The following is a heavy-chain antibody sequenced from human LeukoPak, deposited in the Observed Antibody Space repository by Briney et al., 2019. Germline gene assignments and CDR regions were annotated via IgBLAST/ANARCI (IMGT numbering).Heavy chain of an antibody. CDR1: GYTFTGYY. D-gene: IGHD3-3*01. J-gene: IGHJ6*03. Sequence: ASVKVSCKASGYTFTGYYMHWVRQAPGQGLEWMGWINPNSGGTNYAQKFQGRVTMTRDTSISTAYMELSRLRSDDTAVYYCARDRQYDFWSGYYAGGRYYYTDVWGKGTTVIVSS. CDR2: INPNSGGT. V-gene: IGHV1-2*02. CDR3: ARDRQYDFWSGYYAGGRYYYTDV.